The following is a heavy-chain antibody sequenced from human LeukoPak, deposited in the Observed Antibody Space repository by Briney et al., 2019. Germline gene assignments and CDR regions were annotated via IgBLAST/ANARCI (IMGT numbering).Heavy chain of an antibody. J-gene: IGHJ6*03. V-gene: IGHV1-3*01. CDR1: GYTFTSYA. D-gene: IGHD1-14*01. CDR2: INAGNGNT. CDR3: ARSTSSGLTTPRYYYYYYMDV. Sequence: ASVKVSCKASGYTFTSYAMHWVRQAPGQRLEWMGWINAGNGNTKYSQKFQGRVTITRDTSISTAYMGLSRLRSDDTAVYYCARSTSSGLTTPRYYYYYYMDVWGKGTTVTVSS.